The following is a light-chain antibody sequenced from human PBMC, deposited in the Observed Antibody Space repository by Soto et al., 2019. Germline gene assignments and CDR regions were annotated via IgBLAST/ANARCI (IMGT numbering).Light chain of an antibody. J-gene: IGLJ2*01. CDR1: NSNIGSNT. V-gene: IGLV1-44*01. CDR2: GND. Sequence: QSALTQPPSASGTPGQRVTISCSGSNSNIGSNTVNWYQQFPGTAPRFLIYGNDLRPSGVPDRFSASKSGTSASLAISGLQSEDEADYYCAVWDDSLRGRVFGGGTQLTVL. CDR3: AVWDDSLRGRV.